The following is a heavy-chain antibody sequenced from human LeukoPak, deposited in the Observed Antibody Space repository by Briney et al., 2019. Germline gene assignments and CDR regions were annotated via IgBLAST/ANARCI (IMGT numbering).Heavy chain of an antibody. CDR2: INGGNGNT. Sequence: GASVKVSCKASGYILTSYAIHWVRQVPGQRLEWMGWINGGNGNTKESQKLQGRVTITRDTSASTVYMELSSLRSEDTAVYYCARDGGPLYDYVWGSYRIDYWGQGTLVTVSS. CDR1: GYILTSYA. CDR3: ARDGGPLYDYVWGSYRIDY. J-gene: IGHJ4*02. V-gene: IGHV1-3*01. D-gene: IGHD3-16*02.